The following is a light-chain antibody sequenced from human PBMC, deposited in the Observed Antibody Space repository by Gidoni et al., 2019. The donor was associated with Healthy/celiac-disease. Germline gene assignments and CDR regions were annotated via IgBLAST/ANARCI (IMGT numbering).Light chain of an antibody. CDR2: DDS. CDR1: NIGSKS. Sequence: SYVLTPPPSVSVAPGQTARITCGGHNIGSKSVHWYQQKPGQAPVLVVYDDSDRPSGITERFSGSNSGNTATLTISRVEAGDEADYYCQVWDSSSDHVVFGGGTKLTVL. CDR3: QVWDSSSDHVV. J-gene: IGLJ2*01. V-gene: IGLV3-21*02.